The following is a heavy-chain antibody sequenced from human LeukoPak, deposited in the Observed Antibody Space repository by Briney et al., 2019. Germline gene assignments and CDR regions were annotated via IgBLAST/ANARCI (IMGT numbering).Heavy chain of an antibody. V-gene: IGHV3-30*18. CDR2: ISYDGSNK. J-gene: IGHJ4*02. Sequence: GGSRRLSCAASGFTFTSYGMHWVRQAPDEGLEWVAVISYDGSNKYYADSVKGRFTISRDNSKNTLYLQMNSLRAEDTAVYYCAKEVAAAAPFDYWGQGTLVTVSS. D-gene: IGHD6-13*01. CDR3: AKEVAAAAPFDY. CDR1: GFTFTSYG.